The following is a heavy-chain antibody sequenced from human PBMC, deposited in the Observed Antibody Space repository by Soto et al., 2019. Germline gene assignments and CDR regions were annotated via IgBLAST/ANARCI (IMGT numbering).Heavy chain of an antibody. CDR3: ARHVGVLRLDWFDP. D-gene: IGHD1-26*01. CDR2: FYYSGST. V-gene: IGHV4-39*01. CDR1: GGSISSSSYY. J-gene: IGHJ5*02. Sequence: SETLSLTCTVSGGSISSSSYYWGWIRQPPGKGLEWIGSFYYSGSTYYNPSLKSRVPISVDTSKNQFSLKLSSVTAADTAVYYCARHVGVLRLDWFDPWGQGTLVTVSS.